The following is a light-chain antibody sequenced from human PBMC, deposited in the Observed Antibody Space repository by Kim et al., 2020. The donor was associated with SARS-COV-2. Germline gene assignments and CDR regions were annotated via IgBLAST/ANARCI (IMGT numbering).Light chain of an antibody. J-gene: IGLJ2*01. CDR2: YDS. CDR1: NIGSKG. V-gene: IGLV3-21*04. CDR3: QVWDSSSDHVV. Sequence: GKTAGITCGGNNIGSKGVHWYQQKPGQAPVLVIYYDSDRPSGIPERFSGSNSGNTATLTISRVEAGDEADYYCQVWDSSSDHVVFGGGTQLTVL.